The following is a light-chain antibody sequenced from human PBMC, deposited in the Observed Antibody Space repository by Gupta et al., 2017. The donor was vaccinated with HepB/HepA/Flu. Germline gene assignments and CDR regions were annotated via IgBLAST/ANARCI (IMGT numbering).Light chain of an antibody. J-gene: IGKJ1*01. CDR2: VAS. CDR3: HQYNDWPRT. V-gene: IGKV3-15*01. Sequence: TVMTQFPANLSVSPGESATLSCRASQTVGRNLAWYQHKTGQAPVLLLYVASTSFTGVPDSFSGSGSQAEFTLTISSRQSEDLAIYYCHQYNDWPRTFGQGTRVEIE. CDR1: QTVGRN.